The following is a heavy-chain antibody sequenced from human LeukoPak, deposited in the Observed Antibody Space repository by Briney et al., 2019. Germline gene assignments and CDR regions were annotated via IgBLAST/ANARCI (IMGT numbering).Heavy chain of an antibody. V-gene: IGHV1-2*02. D-gene: IGHD3/OR15-3a*01. CDR3: ASGLATSPFDY. J-gene: IGHJ4*02. Sequence: ASVKVSCKASRYTFTGYYMHWVRQAPGHGLAWMGLVNPNSGVTNYLEKFQGRVTMSWDTSISTAYMELTRLTSDDTAVYYCASGLATSPFDYWGQGTLVTVSS. CDR2: VNPNSGVT. CDR1: RYTFTGYY.